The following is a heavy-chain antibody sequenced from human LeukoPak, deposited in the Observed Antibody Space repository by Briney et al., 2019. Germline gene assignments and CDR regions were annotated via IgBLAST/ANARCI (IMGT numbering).Heavy chain of an antibody. CDR1: GGSISSYY. V-gene: IGHV4-59*01. CDR3: AREPGFDSSGYLNWFDP. J-gene: IGHJ5*02. CDR2: IYYSGVT. D-gene: IGHD3-22*01. Sequence: SETLSLTCTVSGGSISSYYWTWIRQPPGKGLQWIGYIYYSGVTNYNPSLKSRVTISVDTSKNQLSLKLSSVTAADTAVYYCAREPGFDSSGYLNWFDPWGQGTLVTVSS.